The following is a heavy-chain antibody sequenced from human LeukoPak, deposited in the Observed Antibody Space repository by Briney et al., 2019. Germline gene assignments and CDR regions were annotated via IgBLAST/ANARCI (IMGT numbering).Heavy chain of an antibody. CDR3: AKDYGGSSDAFDI. J-gene: IGHJ3*02. D-gene: IGHD4-23*01. V-gene: IGHV3-23*01. Sequence: PGGSLRLSCAASGFTFSTYAMSWVRQAPGKGLEWVSSISGSGTSTYYADSVKGRFTISRDNSKNTLYLEMNSLRVEDTALYSCAKDYGGSSDAFDIWGQGTVVTVSS. CDR1: GFTFSTYA. CDR2: ISGSGTST.